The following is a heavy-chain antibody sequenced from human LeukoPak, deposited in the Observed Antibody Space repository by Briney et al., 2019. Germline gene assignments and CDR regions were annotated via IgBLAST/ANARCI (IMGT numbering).Heavy chain of an antibody. CDR3: ARVFRSSWYVDY. Sequence: ESGPGLVKPSETLSLTCTVSGGSISSYYWSWIRQPPGKGLEWIGYIYYSGSTNYSPSLKSRVTISVDTSKNQFSLKLSSVTAADTAVYYCARVFRSSWYVDYWGQGTLVTVSS. CDR2: IYYSGST. V-gene: IGHV4-59*01. D-gene: IGHD6-13*01. J-gene: IGHJ4*02. CDR1: GGSISSYY.